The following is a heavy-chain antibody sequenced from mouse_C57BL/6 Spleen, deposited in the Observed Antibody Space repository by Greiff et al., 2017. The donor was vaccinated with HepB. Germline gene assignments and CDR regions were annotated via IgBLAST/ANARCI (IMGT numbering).Heavy chain of an antibody. Sequence: VQLQQSDAELVKPGASVKISCKVSGYTFTDHTIHWMKQRPEQGLEWIGYVYPRDGSTKYNEKFKGKATLTADKSSSTAYMQLNSLTSEDSAVYFCARWENSAPQYFDVWGTGTTVTVSS. CDR2: VYPRDGST. D-gene: IGHD6-1*01. CDR1: GYTFTDHT. J-gene: IGHJ1*03. CDR3: ARWENSAPQYFDV. V-gene: IGHV1-78*01.